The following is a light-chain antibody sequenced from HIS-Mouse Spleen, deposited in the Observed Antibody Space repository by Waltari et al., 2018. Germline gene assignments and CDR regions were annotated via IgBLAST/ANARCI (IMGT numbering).Light chain of an antibody. CDR2: EGS. V-gene: IGLV2-23*01. CDR3: CSYAGSSTVV. CDR1: SSDVGSYNL. J-gene: IGLJ2*01. Sequence: QSALTQPASVSGSPGQSITISCTGTSSDVGSYNLVSWYQQHPGKAHKLMIYEGSKRPSGVSNRLSGSKSGNKASLTISGLQAEDEADYYCCSYAGSSTVVFGGGTKLTVL.